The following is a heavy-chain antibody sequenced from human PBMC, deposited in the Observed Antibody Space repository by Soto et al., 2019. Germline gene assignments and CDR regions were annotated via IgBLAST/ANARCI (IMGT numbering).Heavy chain of an antibody. J-gene: IGHJ4*02. V-gene: IGHV3-33*01. CDR1: GFAFGTYA. CDR2: IWYDGRIE. D-gene: IGHD2-21*01. Sequence: VGSLRLSGAASGFAFGTYAMHWVRQAPGKGLEWVAGIWYDGRIENYADSVKGRFSVSRDNSKSTVSLHMSSLRVEDTAIYYCARSDCGGQCACDYWGQGTLVTVSS. CDR3: ARSDCGGQCACDY.